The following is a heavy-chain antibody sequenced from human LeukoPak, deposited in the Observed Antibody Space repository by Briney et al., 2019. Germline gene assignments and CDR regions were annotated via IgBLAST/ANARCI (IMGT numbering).Heavy chain of an antibody. V-gene: IGHV5-51*01. D-gene: IGHD3-10*01. J-gene: IGHJ4*02. Sequence: GESLKISCKGSGYSFTTYWIGWVRQLPGKGLERMGIIYPGDSATRSTPPFQGQVTISADKSISTAYLQWSRLKASDTAMYYCASTTMVRGVISYFDSWGQGTVVSVFS. CDR3: ASTTMVRGVISYFDS. CDR2: IYPGDSAT. CDR1: GYSFTTYW.